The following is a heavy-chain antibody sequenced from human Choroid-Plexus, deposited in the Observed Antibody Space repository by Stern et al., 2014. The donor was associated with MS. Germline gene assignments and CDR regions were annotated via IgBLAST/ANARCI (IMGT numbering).Heavy chain of an antibody. CDR1: GFTFGSCA. Sequence: VQLVESGGGVVQPGRPLRLSCAASGFTFGSCAMHWVRQAPGKGLEWVAGVSYDGSNKYEADSVKGRFTVSRDNSQNTLYMQMSSLRAEDTAVYYCAKDRQYLTYFFDHWGQGSLVTVSS. CDR2: VSYDGSNK. V-gene: IGHV3-30*18. J-gene: IGHJ5*02. CDR3: AKDRQYLTYFFDH. D-gene: IGHD2-8*01.